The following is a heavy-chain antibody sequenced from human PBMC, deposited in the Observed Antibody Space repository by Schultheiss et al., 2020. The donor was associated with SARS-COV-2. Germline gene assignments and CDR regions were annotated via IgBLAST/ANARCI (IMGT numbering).Heavy chain of an antibody. CDR3: AREEFGYGY. CDR1: GYTFTSYG. D-gene: IGHD3-10*01. J-gene: IGHJ4*02. CDR2: IIPNFGIA. V-gene: IGHV1-69*04. Sequence: SVKVSCKASGYTFTSYGISWVRQAPGQGLEWMGRIIPNFGIANYAQKLQGRVTITADKSTSTAYMELSSLRSEDTAVYYCAREEFGYGYWGQGTLVTVSS.